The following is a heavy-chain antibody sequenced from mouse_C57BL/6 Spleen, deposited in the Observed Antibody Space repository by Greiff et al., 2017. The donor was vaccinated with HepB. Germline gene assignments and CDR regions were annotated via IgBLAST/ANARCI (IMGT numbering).Heavy chain of an antibody. CDR1: GYTFTSYW. V-gene: IGHV1-69*01. CDR2: IDPSDSYT. J-gene: IGHJ1*03. CDR3: ARTGGNWYFDV. Sequence: VKLQQPGAELVMPGASVKLSCKASGYTFTSYWMHWVKQRPGQGLEWIGEIDPSDSYTNYNQKFKGKSTLTVDKSSSTAYMQLSSLTSEDSAVYYCARTGGNWYFDVWGTGTTVTVSS.